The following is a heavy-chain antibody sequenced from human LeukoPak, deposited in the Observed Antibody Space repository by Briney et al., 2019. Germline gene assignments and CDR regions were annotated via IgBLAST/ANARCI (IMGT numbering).Heavy chain of an antibody. CDR3: ARAGYYGSGSYPRLSYYGMDV. J-gene: IGHJ6*02. CDR2: IKQDGSEK. Sequence: QPGGSLRLSCAASGFTFTNYWMSWVRQAPGKGLEWVANIKQDGSEKYYVASVMGRFTISRDNAKNSLFLQMNSLRAEDTAVYYCARAGYYGSGSYPRLSYYGMDVWGQGTTVTVSS. D-gene: IGHD3-10*01. V-gene: IGHV3-7*04. CDR1: GFTFTNYW.